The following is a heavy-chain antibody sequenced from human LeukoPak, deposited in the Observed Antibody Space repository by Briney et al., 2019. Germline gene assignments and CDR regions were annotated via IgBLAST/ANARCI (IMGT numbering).Heavy chain of an antibody. CDR3: ARPQLTSATAGLNWFDS. J-gene: IGHJ5*01. D-gene: IGHD6-13*01. V-gene: IGHV1-69*13. Sequence: SVKVSCKASGGTFSSHAISWVRQAPGQGLEWMGGIIPIFGTANYAQKFQGRVTITADESTSTAYMELSSLRSEDTAVYYCARPQLTSATAGLNWFDSWGQGTLVTVSS. CDR2: IIPIFGTA. CDR1: GGTFSSHA.